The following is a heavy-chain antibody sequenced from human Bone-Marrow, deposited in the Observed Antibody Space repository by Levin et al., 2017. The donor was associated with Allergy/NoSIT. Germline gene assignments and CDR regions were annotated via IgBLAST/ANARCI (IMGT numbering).Heavy chain of an antibody. V-gene: IGHV4-59*01. CDR1: GGYITSNY. J-gene: IGHJ4*02. D-gene: IGHD3-10*01. Sequence: KPSETLSLTCTVSGGYITSNYWSWIRQPPGRGLEWIGYIDYGGSTDYNPSLKSRVTMSLDTSKNQFSLKLRSVTAADTAVYYCARYYYGSGKNEYFDYWGQGTLVTVSS. CDR2: IDYGGST. CDR3: ARYYYGSGKNEYFDY.